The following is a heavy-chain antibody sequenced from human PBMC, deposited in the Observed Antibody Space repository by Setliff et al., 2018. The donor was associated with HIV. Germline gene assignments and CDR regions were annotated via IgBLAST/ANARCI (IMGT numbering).Heavy chain of an antibody. CDR3: ARLGAEDFSDYDWVDY. CDR1: YGSVNTYSYY. J-gene: IGHJ4*02. Sequence: SETLSLTCTVSYGSVNTYSYYWTWIRQSAGKGLEWIGRIQGNGDTTYNPSLKSRVTISRDTAKNQLSLKLTAVSAADTAVYYCARLGAEDFSDYDWVDYWGQGTLVTVSS. D-gene: IGHD5-12*01. V-gene: IGHV4-61*10. CDR2: IQGNGDT.